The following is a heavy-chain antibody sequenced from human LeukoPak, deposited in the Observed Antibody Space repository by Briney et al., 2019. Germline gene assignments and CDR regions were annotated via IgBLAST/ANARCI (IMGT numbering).Heavy chain of an antibody. CDR3: AREQVYGDYDQANAFDI. CDR2: INHSGST. D-gene: IGHD4-17*01. V-gene: IGHV4-34*01. J-gene: IGHJ3*02. Sequence: SETLSLTCAVYGGSFSGYYWSWIRQPPGKGLEWIGEINHSGSTNYNPSLKSRVTISVDTSKNQFSLKLSSVTAADTAVYYCAREQVYGDYDQANAFDIWGQGTMVTVSS. CDR1: GGSFSGYY.